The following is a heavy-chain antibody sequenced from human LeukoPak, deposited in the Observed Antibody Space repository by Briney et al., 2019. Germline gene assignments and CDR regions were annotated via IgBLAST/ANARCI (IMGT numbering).Heavy chain of an antibody. CDR2: IRSKGNSYAT. CDR3: TRHGDDFWTPKGDY. V-gene: IGHV3-73*01. Sequence: PGGSLRLSCAASGFTFSGSAMHWVHQASGKGLEWVGRIRSKGNSYATAYAASVKGRFTISRDDSKNTAYLQMNSLKTEDTAVYYCTRHGDDFWTPKGDYWGQGTLVTVSS. D-gene: IGHD3-3*01. CDR1: GFTFSGSA. J-gene: IGHJ4*02.